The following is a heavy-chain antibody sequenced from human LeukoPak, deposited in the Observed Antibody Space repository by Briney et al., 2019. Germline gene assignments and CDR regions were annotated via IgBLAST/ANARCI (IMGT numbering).Heavy chain of an antibody. V-gene: IGHV3-23*01. CDR1: GIIFSDYA. CDR3: ARDRRLVWLGEPYGMDV. CDR2: ISGSGGTT. D-gene: IGHD3-10*01. Sequence: GGSLRLSCAASGIIFSDYAMSWVRQAPGKGLEWVSSISGSGGTTYYSDAVKGRFTISRDKSKNTLYLQMNSLRAEDTAVYYCARDRRLVWLGEPYGMDVWGQGTTVTVSS. J-gene: IGHJ6*02.